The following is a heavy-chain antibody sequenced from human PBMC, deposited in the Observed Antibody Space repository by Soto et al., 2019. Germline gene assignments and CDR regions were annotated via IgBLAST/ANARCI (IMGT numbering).Heavy chain of an antibody. D-gene: IGHD3-22*01. CDR3: ARYSSGYSYCFDY. CDR2: IYYRGST. CDR1: GGSVSSGSYY. V-gene: IGHV4-61*01. J-gene: IGHJ4*02. Sequence: QVQLQESGPGLVKPSETLSLTCTVSGGSVSSGSYYWSWIRQPPGKGLEWIGYIYYRGSTNYNPSLKSRVTVSVDTSKNRFSMELSSVTAADTAVYYCARYSSGYSYCFDYWGQGALVTVSS.